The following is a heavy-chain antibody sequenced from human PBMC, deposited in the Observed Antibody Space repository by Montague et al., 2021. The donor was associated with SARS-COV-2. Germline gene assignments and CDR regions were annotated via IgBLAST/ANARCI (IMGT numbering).Heavy chain of an antibody. Sequence: SLRLSCAASGFTFGDYAMHWVRQAPGKGLEWVSGISWNSDSIGYADSVKGRFTISRDNAKNSLYLQMNSLRAKDTALYYCAKDIGTYCSSTSCYWAGAFDIWGQGTMVTVSS. V-gene: IGHV3-9*01. CDR3: AKDIGTYCSSTSCYWAGAFDI. CDR1: GFTFGDYA. CDR2: ISWNSDSI. D-gene: IGHD2-2*01. J-gene: IGHJ3*02.